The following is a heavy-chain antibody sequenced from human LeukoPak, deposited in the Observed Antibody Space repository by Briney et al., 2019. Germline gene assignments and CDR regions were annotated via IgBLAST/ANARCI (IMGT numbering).Heavy chain of an antibody. CDR2: IRYDGSNK. Sequence: GGSLRLSCAASGFTFSSYGMHWVRQAPGKGLKWVAFIRYDGSNKYYADSVKGRFTISRDNSKNTLYLQMNSLRAEDTAVYYCAKGPYYDFWSGYYSPYMDVWGKGTTVTVSS. D-gene: IGHD3-3*01. CDR1: GFTFSSYG. CDR3: AKGPYYDFWSGYYSPYMDV. J-gene: IGHJ6*03. V-gene: IGHV3-30*02.